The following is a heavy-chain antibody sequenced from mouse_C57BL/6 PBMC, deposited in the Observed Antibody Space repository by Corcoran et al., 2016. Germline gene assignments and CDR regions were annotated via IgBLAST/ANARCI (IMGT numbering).Heavy chain of an antibody. V-gene: IGHV1-81*01. CDR3: ARETTVVATDDY. D-gene: IGHD1-1*01. CDR1: GYTFTSYG. Sequence: QVQLQQSGAELARPGASVKLSCKASGYTFTSYGISWVKQRTGQGLEWIGEIYPRSGNTYYNEKFKGKATLTADKSSSTAYMELRSLTSEDSAVYFCARETTVVATDDYWGQGTTLTVSS. CDR2: IYPRSGNT. J-gene: IGHJ2*01.